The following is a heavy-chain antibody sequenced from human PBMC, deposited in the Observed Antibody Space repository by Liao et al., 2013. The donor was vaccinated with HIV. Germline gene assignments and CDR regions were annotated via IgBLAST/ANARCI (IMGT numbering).Heavy chain of an antibody. Sequence: QVQLQESGPGLVKPSQTLSLTCTVSGGSVSSGSYYWIWIRQPAGKGLEWIGRIYTSGSTNYNPSLKSRVTMSVDTSKNQFSLKLSSVTAADTAVYYCARSRGYWFDPWGQGTLVTVSS. CDR1: GGSVSSGSYY. V-gene: IGHV4-61*02. D-gene: IGHD3-16*01. J-gene: IGHJ5*02. CDR2: IYTSGST. CDR3: ARSRGYWFDP.